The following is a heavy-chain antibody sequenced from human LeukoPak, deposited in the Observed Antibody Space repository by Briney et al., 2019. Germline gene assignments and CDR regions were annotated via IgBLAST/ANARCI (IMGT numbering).Heavy chain of an antibody. CDR3: ARVRQQLVPNYFDY. D-gene: IGHD6-13*01. J-gene: IGHJ4*02. CDR2: INHSGST. V-gene: IGHV4-34*01. Sequence: SETLSLTCAVYSGSFSGYYWSWIRQPPGKGLDWIGEINHSGSTNYNPSLKSRVTISVDTSKNQFSLKLSSVTAADTAVYYCARVRQQLVPNYFDYWGQGTLVTVSS. CDR1: SGSFSGYY.